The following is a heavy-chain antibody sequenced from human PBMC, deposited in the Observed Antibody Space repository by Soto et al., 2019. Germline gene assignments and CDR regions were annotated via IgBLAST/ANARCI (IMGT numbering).Heavy chain of an antibody. Sequence: GESLKISCKASGYTFTNYWIVWVRQVPGKGLEWMGLIYPGDSDTRYNPSFQGQVTISADKSTSAAYLQWNSLMASDTAIYYCARSGRSGLRWLDFFDPWGQGTQVTVSS. CDR2: IYPGDSDT. CDR1: GYTFTNYW. J-gene: IGHJ5*02. CDR3: ARSGRSGLRWLDFFDP. V-gene: IGHV5-51*01. D-gene: IGHD4-17*01.